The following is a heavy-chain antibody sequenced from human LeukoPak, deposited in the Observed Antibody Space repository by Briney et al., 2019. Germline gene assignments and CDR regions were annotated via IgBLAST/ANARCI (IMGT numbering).Heavy chain of an antibody. J-gene: IGHJ2*01. CDR3: ARHFNQYHDSGSYYSNYWYFDL. Sequence: GESLRISCQGSGYSFSNNWISCVRQMPGKRLEWMGRIDPRDTYITYSPSFQGHVTISVDKSITTAYLQWSTLKASDTATYYCARHFNQYHDSGSYYSNYWYFDLWGRGTLVTVSS. V-gene: IGHV5-10-1*01. D-gene: IGHD3-10*01. CDR2: IDPRDTYI. CDR1: GYSFSNNW.